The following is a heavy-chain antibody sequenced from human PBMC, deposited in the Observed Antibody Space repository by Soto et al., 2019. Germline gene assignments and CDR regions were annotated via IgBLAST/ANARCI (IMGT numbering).Heavy chain of an antibody. J-gene: IGHJ4*02. D-gene: IGHD5-12*01. CDR1: GGSINTFY. V-gene: IGHV4-4*07. Sequence: SETLSLTCTVSGGSINTFYWSWVRQPAGKGLEWIGRIFSSGSTSFNPSLESRVAMSVGTSKNHFSLNLSSVTAADMAVYYCAREGSYSAYNFAHGIQLWSFDFWGQGALVTVSS. CDR3: AREGSYSAYNFAHGIQLWSFDF. CDR2: IFSSGST.